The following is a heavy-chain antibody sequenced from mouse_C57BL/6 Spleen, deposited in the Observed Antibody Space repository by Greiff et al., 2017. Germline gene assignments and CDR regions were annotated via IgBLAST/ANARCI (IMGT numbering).Heavy chain of an antibody. CDR3: AKNGKDYSNHGGFAY. V-gene: IGHV2-5*01. Sequence: QVQLKQSGPGLVQPSQSLSITCTVSGFSLTSYGVHWVRQSPGKGLEWLGVIWRGGSTDYNAAFMSRLSITKDNSKSQVFFKMNSLQADDTAIYYCAKNGKDYSNHGGFAYWGQGTLVTVSA. CDR2: IWRGGST. D-gene: IGHD2-5*01. CDR1: GFSLTSYG. J-gene: IGHJ3*01.